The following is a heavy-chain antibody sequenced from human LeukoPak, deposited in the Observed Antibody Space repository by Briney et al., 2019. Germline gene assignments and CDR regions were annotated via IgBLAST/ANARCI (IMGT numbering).Heavy chain of an antibody. CDR2: ISAYNGNT. CDR1: GYTFTSYG. V-gene: IGHV1-18*01. D-gene: IGHD5/OR15-5a*01. J-gene: IGHJ4*02. Sequence: AASVKVSCKASGYTFTSYGISWVRQAPGQGLQWMGWISAYNGNTNYAQNLQGRVTMTTDTSTSTAYMELRSLRSDDTAVYYCARFLRDGVYPYYFDYWGQGTLVSVSS. CDR3: ARFLRDGVYPYYFDY.